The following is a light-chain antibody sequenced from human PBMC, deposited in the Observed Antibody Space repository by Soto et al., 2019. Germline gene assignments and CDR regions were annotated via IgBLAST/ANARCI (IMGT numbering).Light chain of an antibody. V-gene: IGKV3-11*01. CDR3: QQRSNWPPT. J-gene: IGKJ4*01. CDR2: SAS. Sequence: EMVLTQSPATLSLSPGERATLSCRASQNVGNDIVWYHQKRGQAPRLLIYSASNRATGIPARFSGSGSGTDFTLTISSLEPEDFAAYYCQQRSNWPPTFGGGTKVEIK. CDR1: QNVGND.